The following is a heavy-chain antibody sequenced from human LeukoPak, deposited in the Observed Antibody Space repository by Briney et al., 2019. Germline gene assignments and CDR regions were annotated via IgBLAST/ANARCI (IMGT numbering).Heavy chain of an antibody. V-gene: IGHV1-18*01. Sequence: ASVKVSCKASGYTFTSYGISWVRQAPGQGLAWMGWISAYNGNTNYAQKLQGRVTMTTDTSTSTAYMELRSLRSDDTAVYYCARSYDFWSGYYPTPNYYMDVWGKGTTVTVSS. J-gene: IGHJ6*03. CDR1: GYTFTSYG. CDR3: ARSYDFWSGYYPTPNYYMDV. CDR2: ISAYNGNT. D-gene: IGHD3-3*01.